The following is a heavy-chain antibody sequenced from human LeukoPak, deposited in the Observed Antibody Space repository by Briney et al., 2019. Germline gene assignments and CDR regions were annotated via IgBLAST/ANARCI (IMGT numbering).Heavy chain of an antibody. CDR2: IRSKPYDYAT. CDR1: GFTFSASP. CDR3: ARRVGDSYPYGLDV. V-gene: IGHV3-73*01. J-gene: IGHJ6*02. Sequence: PGGSLRLSCAASGFTFSASPIHWVRQASDKGLEWVGRIRSKPYDYATAFAESVKGRFTISRDDSENTAYLEMNSLKTEDTAVYYCARRVGDSYPYGLDVWGQETPVTVSS. D-gene: IGHD5/OR15-5a*01.